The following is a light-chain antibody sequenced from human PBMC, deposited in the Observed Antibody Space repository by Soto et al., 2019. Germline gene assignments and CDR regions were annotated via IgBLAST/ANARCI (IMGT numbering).Light chain of an antibody. V-gene: IGLV2-23*02. CDR1: SSDVGSYNL. CDR2: EVS. Sequence: QSALTQPASVSGSPGQSITISCTGTSSDVGSYNLVSWYQQHQGKAPKLMIYEVSKRPSGVSNRFSGSKSGNTASLTISGLHAEDEADYYCCSYAGSSTYVVFGGGTKLTVL. CDR3: CSYAGSSTYVV. J-gene: IGLJ2*01.